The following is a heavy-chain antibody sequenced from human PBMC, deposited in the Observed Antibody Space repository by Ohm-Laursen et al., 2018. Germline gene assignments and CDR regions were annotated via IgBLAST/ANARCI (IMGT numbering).Heavy chain of an antibody. CDR3: ARTPPGTAFDY. D-gene: IGHD5-18*01. J-gene: IGHJ4*02. V-gene: IGHV4-4*07. CDR2: VYTSGST. Sequence: PSETLSLTCTVSGGSISSYYWNWIRQPAGKGLEWIGRVYTSGSTNYNPSLKSRVTMSVDTSKNHFSLKLSSVTAADTAVYYCARTPPGTAFDYWGQGTLVTVSS. CDR1: GGSISSYY.